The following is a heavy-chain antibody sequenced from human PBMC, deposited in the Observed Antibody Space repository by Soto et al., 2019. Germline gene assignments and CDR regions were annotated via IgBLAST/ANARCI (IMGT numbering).Heavy chain of an antibody. J-gene: IGHJ2*01. Sequence: ASVKFSCKASGYSFTSYGISWVRQAPGQVLECMVWINTYNDNTKDXXEFQGRVXXTTDTSTSTAXIELRXLTSDDTAVYYCAGGPYFDWLRWYFDLXX. CDR2: INTYNDNT. D-gene: IGHD3-9*01. V-gene: IGHV1-18*01. CDR3: AGGPYFDWLRWYFDL. CDR1: GYSFTSYG.